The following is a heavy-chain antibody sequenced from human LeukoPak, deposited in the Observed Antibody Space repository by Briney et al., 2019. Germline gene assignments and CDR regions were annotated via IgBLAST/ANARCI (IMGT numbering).Heavy chain of an antibody. CDR3: ARRRIGVVSGRYYYYMDV. D-gene: IGHD3-3*01. J-gene: IGHJ6*03. V-gene: IGHV4-31*03. CDR2: IYYSGST. Sequence: PSQTLSLTCTVSGGSISSGGYYWSWIRQHPGKGLEWIGYIYYSGSTYYNPSLKSRVTISVVTSKNQFSLKLSSVTAADTAVYYCARRRIGVVSGRYYYYMDVWGKGTTVTVSS. CDR1: GGSISSGGYY.